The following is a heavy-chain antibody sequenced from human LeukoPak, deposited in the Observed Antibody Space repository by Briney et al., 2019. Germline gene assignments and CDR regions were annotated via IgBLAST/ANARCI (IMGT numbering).Heavy chain of an antibody. CDR3: ARRQGTTLNFDY. Sequence: ASVKISCKACGGTFSSYAISWVRQAPGQGLEWMGWINAYNGNTNYAQNLQGRVTMTTDTSTSTAYMELRSLRSDDTAVYYCARRQGTTLNFDYWGQGTLVTVSS. J-gene: IGHJ4*02. V-gene: IGHV1-18*01. CDR2: INAYNGNT. D-gene: IGHD1-1*01. CDR1: GGTFSSYA.